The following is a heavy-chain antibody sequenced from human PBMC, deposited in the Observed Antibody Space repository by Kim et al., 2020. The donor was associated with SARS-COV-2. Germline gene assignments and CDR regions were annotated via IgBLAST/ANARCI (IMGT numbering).Heavy chain of an antibody. CDR1: GFTFDDYA. Sequence: GGSLRLSCAASGFTFDDYAMHWVRQAPGKGLEWVSGISWNSGSIGYADSVKGRVTISRDSATNSLYLQMNSLRAEDTALYYCAKDRPKKSAAGTMGSFQ. J-gene: IGHJ1*01. CDR3: AKDRPKKSAAGTMGSFQ. V-gene: IGHV3-9*01. D-gene: IGHD6-13*01. CDR2: ISWNSGSI.